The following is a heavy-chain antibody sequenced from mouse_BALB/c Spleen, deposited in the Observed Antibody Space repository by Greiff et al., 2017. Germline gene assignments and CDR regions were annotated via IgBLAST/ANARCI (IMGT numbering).Heavy chain of an antibody. CDR3: ASLYYGYDPFAY. V-gene: IGHV1S29*02. D-gene: IGHD2-2*01. CDR2: IYPYNGGT. J-gene: IGHJ3*01. Sequence: EVKLMESGPELVKPGASVKISCKASGYTFTDYNMHWVKQSHGKSLEWIGYIYPYNGGTGYNQKFKSKATLTVDNSSSTAYMELRSLTSEDSAVYYCASLYYGYDPFAYWGQGTLVTVSA. CDR1: GYTFTDYN.